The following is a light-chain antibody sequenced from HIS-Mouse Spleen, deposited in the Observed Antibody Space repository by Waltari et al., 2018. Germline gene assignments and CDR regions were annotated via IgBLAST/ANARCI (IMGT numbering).Light chain of an antibody. CDR3: SSYTSSSTLV. CDR2: EVS. V-gene: IGLV2-14*01. Sequence: QSSLTQPASASGSPGQSCTISRSRTSIDAGGYNFVPWYQQHPGKAPRLMIYEVSNRPSGVSNRFSGSKSGNTASLTISGLQAEDEADYYCSSYTSSSTLVFGGGTKLTVL. J-gene: IGLJ2*01. CDR1: SIDAGGYNF.